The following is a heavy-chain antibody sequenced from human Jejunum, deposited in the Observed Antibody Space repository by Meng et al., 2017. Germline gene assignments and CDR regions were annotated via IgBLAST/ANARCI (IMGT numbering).Heavy chain of an antibody. J-gene: IGHJ5*02. D-gene: IGHD1-26*01. CDR3: ARNSGTYSGWFDP. CDR2: ISSGTGNT. V-gene: IGHV3-23*01. Sequence: EVQLLESGGGLVQPGGSLRRSGAVSVFTFSIYAIGWVRQAPGKGLEWVSSISSGTGNTYYLDSVKGRFTISGDNSKTTLYLQMNSLRVDDTAIYYCARNSGTYSGWFDPWGQGTLVTVSS. CDR1: VFTFSIYA.